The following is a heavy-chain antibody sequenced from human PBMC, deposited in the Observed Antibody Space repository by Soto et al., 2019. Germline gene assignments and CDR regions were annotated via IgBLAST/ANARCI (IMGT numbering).Heavy chain of an antibody. Sequence: PSQTLSLTCAISGDSVSSYSAAWNWIRQSPSRGLEWLGRTYYRSKWYNDYAVSVKSRITINPDTSKTQFSLQLNSVTPEDTAVYYCARVRAVPTVTLNLSWYFDLWGRGTLVTVSS. CDR2: TYYRSKWYN. J-gene: IGHJ2*01. CDR3: ARVRAVPTVTLNLSWYFDL. CDR1: GDSVSSYSAA. D-gene: IGHD4-17*01. V-gene: IGHV6-1*01.